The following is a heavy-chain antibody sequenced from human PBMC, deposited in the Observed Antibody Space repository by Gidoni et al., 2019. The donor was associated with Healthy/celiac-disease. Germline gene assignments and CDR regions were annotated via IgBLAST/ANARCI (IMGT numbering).Heavy chain of an antibody. CDR2: INPNSGGT. CDR1: GYTFTGYY. D-gene: IGHD2-2*01. Sequence: QVQLVQSGAEVKKPGASVKVSCKASGYTFTGYYMHWVRQAPGQGLEWMGWINPNSGGTNYAQKFQGRVNMTRDTSISTAYMELSRLRSDDTAVYYCARRGSSTLDRKPEDAFDIWGQGTMVTVSS. CDR3: ARRGSSTLDRKPEDAFDI. V-gene: IGHV1-2*02. J-gene: IGHJ3*02.